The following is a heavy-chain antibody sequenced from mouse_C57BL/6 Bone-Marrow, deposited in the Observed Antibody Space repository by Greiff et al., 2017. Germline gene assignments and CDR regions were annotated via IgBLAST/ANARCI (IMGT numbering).Heavy chain of an antibody. D-gene: IGHD2-4*01. Sequence: QVQLQQPGAELVKPGASMKLSCTASGYTFTSYWMHWVKQRPGQCLEWIGMIHPNSGSTNYNEKFKSQATLTVDKSSSTYYMKLSSLTYEASEFYYCVYDYDGYAMYYWGQGTSVTVSS. J-gene: IGHJ4*01. CDR2: IHPNSGST. CDR3: VYDYDGYAMYY. CDR1: GYTFTSYW. V-gene: IGHV1-64*01.